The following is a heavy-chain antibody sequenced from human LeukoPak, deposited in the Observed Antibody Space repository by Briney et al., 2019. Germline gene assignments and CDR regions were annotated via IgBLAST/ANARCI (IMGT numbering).Heavy chain of an antibody. CDR3: ARDLPLPYCGGDCYSY. D-gene: IGHD2-21*02. CDR2: IKQDGSEE. Sequence: GGSLRLSCAASGFTFSTYWMSWVRQAPGKGLEWLANIKQDGSEEYYVDSVKGRFTISRDNAKNSLYLQMNSLRADDTAVYYCARDLPLPYCGGDCYSYWGQGTLATVSS. CDR1: GFTFSTYW. V-gene: IGHV3-7*01. J-gene: IGHJ4*02.